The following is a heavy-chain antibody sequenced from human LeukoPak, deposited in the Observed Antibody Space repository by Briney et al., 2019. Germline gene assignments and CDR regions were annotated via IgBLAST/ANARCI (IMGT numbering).Heavy chain of an antibody. Sequence: SETLSLTCAVFGGSISSGEYSWSWIRQPPGKGLEWIGYSHHSGSTYYNPSLKSRVTISVDRSKNQISLKLSSVTAADTAVYYCARYSSSARNFDFWGQGTLVTVSS. CDR3: ARYSSSARNFDF. D-gene: IGHD6-6*01. CDR1: GGSISSGEYS. CDR2: SHHSGST. V-gene: IGHV4-30-2*01. J-gene: IGHJ4*02.